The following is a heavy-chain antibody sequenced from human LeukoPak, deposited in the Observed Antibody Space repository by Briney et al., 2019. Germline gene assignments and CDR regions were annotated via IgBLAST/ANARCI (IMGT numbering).Heavy chain of an antibody. CDR3: ARDSLITAAGLVGIDV. D-gene: IGHD6-13*01. Sequence: PSETPSLTCTVSGGSISSSYYYWGWIRQPPGKGLEWIGSIYYSGSTYYNPSLKSRVTISVDTSKNQFSLKLRSVTAADTAVYYCARDSLITAAGLVGIDVWGQGTTVTVSS. V-gene: IGHV4-39*02. CDR2: IYYSGST. J-gene: IGHJ6*02. CDR1: GGSISSSYYY.